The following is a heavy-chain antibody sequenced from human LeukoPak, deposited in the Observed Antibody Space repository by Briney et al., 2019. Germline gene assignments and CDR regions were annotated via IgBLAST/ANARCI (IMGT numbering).Heavy chain of an antibody. CDR3: ARSNGSGSYYPSP. D-gene: IGHD3-10*01. CDR1: GGSISSYY. V-gene: IGHV4-59*08. Sequence: SETLSLTCTVPGGSISSYYWSWIRQPPGKGLEWIGYIYYSGSTNYNPSLKSRVTISVDTSKNQFSLKLSSVTAADTAVYYCARSNGSGSYYPSPWGQGTLVTVSS. J-gene: IGHJ5*02. CDR2: IYYSGST.